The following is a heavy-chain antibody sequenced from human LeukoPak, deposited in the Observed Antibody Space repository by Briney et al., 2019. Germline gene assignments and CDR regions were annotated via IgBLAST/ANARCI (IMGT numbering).Heavy chain of an antibody. D-gene: IGHD2-2*02. CDR3: ARVSPYCSSTSCYTDY. V-gene: IGHV3-21*01. Sequence: GGSLRLSCAASGFTFSSYSMNWVRQAPGKGLEWVSSISSSSSYIYYADSVKGRFTISRDNAKNSLYPQMNSLRAEDTAVYYCARVSPYCSSTSCYTDYWGQGTLVTVSS. CDR1: GFTFSSYS. CDR2: ISSSSSYI. J-gene: IGHJ4*02.